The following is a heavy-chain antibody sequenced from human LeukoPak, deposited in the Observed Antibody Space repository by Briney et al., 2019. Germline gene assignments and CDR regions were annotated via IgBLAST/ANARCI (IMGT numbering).Heavy chain of an antibody. V-gene: IGHV4-34*01. CDR1: GGSFSGYY. Sequence: SETLSLTCAVYGGSFSGYYWSWIRQPPGKGLEWIGEINHSGSTNYNPSLKSRVTISVDTSKNQFSLKLSSVTAADTAVYYCARESSPAALHLEWLPFDYWGQGTLVTVSS. D-gene: IGHD3-3*01. J-gene: IGHJ4*02. CDR3: ARESSPAALHLEWLPFDY. CDR2: INHSGST.